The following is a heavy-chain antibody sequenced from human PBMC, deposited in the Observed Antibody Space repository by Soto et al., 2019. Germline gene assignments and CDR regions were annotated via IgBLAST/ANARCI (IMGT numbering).Heavy chain of an antibody. CDR2: IYYSGST. V-gene: IGHV4-59*01. CDR3: ARVKFWRSTVTTDGRGWFDS. D-gene: IGHD4-4*01. CDR1: GGSISSYY. Sequence: SETLSLTCTVSGGSISSYYWSWIRQPPGKGLEWIGYIYYSGSTNYNPSLKSRVTISVDTSKNQFSLKLSSVTAADTAVYYCARVKFWRSTVTTDGRGWFDSWGQGTLVPVSS. J-gene: IGHJ5*01.